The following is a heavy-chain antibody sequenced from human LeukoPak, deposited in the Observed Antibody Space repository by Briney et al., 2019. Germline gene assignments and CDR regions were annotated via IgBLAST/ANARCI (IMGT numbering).Heavy chain of an antibody. J-gene: IGHJ4*02. CDR3: ARGSSQLWPLDY. CDR1: GYTFTSYA. Sequence: ASVKVSCEASGYTFTSYAMHWVRQAPGQRLEWMGWINAGNGNTKYSQKFQGRVTITRDTSASTAYIELSSLRSEDTAVYYCARGSSQLWPLDYWGQGTLVTVSS. CDR2: INAGNGNT. D-gene: IGHD5-18*01. V-gene: IGHV1-3*01.